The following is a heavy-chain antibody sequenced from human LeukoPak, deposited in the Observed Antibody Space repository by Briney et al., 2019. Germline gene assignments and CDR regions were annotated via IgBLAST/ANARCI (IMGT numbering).Heavy chain of an antibody. J-gene: IGHJ6*02. D-gene: IGHD2-2*01. V-gene: IGHV4-34*01. CDR1: GGSFSGYY. Sequence: SETLSLTCAVYGGSFSGYYWSWIGQPPGKGLEWIGEINHSGSTNYNPSLKSRVTISVDTSKNQFSLKLSSVTAADTAVYYCARQLPLRYYYYGMDVWGQGTTVTVSS. CDR3: ARQLPLRYYYYGMDV. CDR2: INHSGST.